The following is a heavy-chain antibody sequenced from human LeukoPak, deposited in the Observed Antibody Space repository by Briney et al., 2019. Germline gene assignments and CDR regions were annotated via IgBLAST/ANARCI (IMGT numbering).Heavy chain of an antibody. CDR1: GGSISSSSYY. CDR2: IYYSGST. Sequence: PSETLSLTCTVSGGSISSSSYYWGWIRQPPGTGLEWIGSIYYSGSTYYNPSLKSRVTISVDTSKNQFSLKLSSVTAADTAVYYCARSSDSGLRPRDIHFDYWGQGTLVTVSS. D-gene: IGHD4-17*01. V-gene: IGHV4-39*07. CDR3: ARSSDSGLRPRDIHFDY. J-gene: IGHJ4*02.